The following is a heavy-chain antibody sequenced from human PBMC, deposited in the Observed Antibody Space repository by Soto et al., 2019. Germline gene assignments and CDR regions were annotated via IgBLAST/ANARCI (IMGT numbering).Heavy chain of an antibody. CDR3: ATLHSPKVGYCSGTSCYAGDY. Sequence: PSETLSLTCTVSGGSISSSSYYWGWIRQPPGKGLEWIGSIYYSGSTYYNPSLKSRVTISVDTSKNQFSLKLSSVTAADTAVYYCATLHSPKVGYCSGTSCYAGDYWAQGTLVPVSS. D-gene: IGHD2-2*01. J-gene: IGHJ4*02. V-gene: IGHV4-39*01. CDR2: IYYSGST. CDR1: GGSISSSSYY.